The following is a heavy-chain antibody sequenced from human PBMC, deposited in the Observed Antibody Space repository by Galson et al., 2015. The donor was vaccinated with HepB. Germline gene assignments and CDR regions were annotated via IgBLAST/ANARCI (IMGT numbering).Heavy chain of an antibody. CDR3: VREYYDDDDYYYYGMDV. D-gene: IGHD3-16*01. V-gene: IGHV3-74*01. J-gene: IGHJ6*02. CDR1: GFTFTNYW. CDR2: INMDGRST. Sequence: SLRLSCAASGFTFTNYWMHWVRQAPGKGLVWVSRINMDGRSTTYVDSVKGRFTISRDSAKLYLQMNSLRAEDTAVYFCVREYYDDDDYYYYGMDVWGQGTTVTVSS.